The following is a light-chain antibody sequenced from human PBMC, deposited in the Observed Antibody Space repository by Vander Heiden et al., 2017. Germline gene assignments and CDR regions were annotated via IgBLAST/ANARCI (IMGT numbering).Light chain of an antibody. CDR2: STD. CDR3: VLYVGSGISV. J-gene: IGLJ3*02. Sequence: QTVVTQEPSFSVSPGGTVTLTCGLSSGSVSRTHYPRWYQQTPGQAPRTLIYSTDTRSSGVPDRISGSILGNKAALTITGAQADDESDYYCVLYVGSGISVFGGGTKLTV. V-gene: IGLV8-61*01. CDR1: SGSVSRTHY.